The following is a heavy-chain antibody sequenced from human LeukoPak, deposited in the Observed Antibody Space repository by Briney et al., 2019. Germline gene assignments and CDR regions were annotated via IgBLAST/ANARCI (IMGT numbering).Heavy chain of an antibody. J-gene: IGHJ5*02. D-gene: IGHD6-19*01. CDR1: GGSISSSSYY. CDR3: ESPPYSSGWFGNWFDP. CDR2: IYYSGST. Sequence: SETLSLTCTVSGGSISSSSYYWGWIRQPPGKGLEWIGSIYYSGSTYYNPSLTSRLTRSVDTSKNPISLKQSSVTAADTAVYYCESPPYSSGWFGNWFDPWGQGTLVTVAS. V-gene: IGHV4-39*01.